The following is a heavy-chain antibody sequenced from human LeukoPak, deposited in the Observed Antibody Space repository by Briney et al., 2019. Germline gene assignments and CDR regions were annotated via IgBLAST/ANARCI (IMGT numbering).Heavy chain of an antibody. Sequence: GGSLRLSCAASGFTFSSYSMNWVRQAPGKGLEWLSYISVLSDSIYYADSVKGRFTVSRDNAKNSLYLQINSLRDEDTAVYYCASGGYDWGLGYWGQGTLVTVSS. CDR2: ISVLSDSI. D-gene: IGHD5-12*01. CDR1: GFTFSSYS. J-gene: IGHJ4*02. CDR3: ASGGYDWGLGY. V-gene: IGHV3-48*02.